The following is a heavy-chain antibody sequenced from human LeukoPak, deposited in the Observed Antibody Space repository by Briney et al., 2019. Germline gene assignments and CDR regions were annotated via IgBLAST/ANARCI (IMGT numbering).Heavy chain of an antibody. Sequence: PGGPLRLSCAASGFTFSNSAMSCVRQAPGKGLEWVSTLIGSGITTYYADSVKGRFTISRDNSKNTLYLQMNSLRAEDTAVYYCAKGIYSSGWSYFDYWGHGTLVTVSS. CDR2: LIGSGITT. J-gene: IGHJ4*01. CDR3: AKGIYSSGWSYFDY. CDR1: GFTFSNSA. D-gene: IGHD6-19*01. V-gene: IGHV3-23*01.